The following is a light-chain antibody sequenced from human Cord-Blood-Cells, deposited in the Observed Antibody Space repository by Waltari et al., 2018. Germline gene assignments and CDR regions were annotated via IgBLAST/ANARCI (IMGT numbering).Light chain of an antibody. V-gene: IGLV2-11*01. CDR1: SSDVGRFNN. J-gene: IGLJ1*01. CDR3: CSYAGSSYV. CDR2: DVS. Sequence: QSALTHPRSVSGSPGQSVTIPCTGTSSDVGRFNNVSWYHQHPGKAPKLMIYDVSKRPSGDPDRFSGSKSGNTASLTISVVQAEDEADYYCCSYAGSSYVLESGTKVTVL.